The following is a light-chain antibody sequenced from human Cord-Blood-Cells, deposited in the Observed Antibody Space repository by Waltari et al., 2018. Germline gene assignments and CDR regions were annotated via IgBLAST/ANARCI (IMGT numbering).Light chain of an antibody. J-gene: IGLJ1*01. CDR3: SSYTSSSTPYYV. V-gene: IGLV2-14*01. CDR1: SSDVGGYNY. Sequence: QSALTQPASVSGSPGQSITISCTGTSSDVGGYNYVSWYQQHPGKAPKLMIYAVSNLPSGVSNRFSGSKSGNTPSLTISGLQAEDVADYYCSSYTSSSTPYYVFGTGTKVTVL. CDR2: AVS.